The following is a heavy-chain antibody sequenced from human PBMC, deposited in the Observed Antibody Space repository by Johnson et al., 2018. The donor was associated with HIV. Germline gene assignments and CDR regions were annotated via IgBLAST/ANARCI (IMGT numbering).Heavy chain of an antibody. CDR1: GFIFTNFA. J-gene: IGHJ3*02. Sequence: QVQLVESGGGLVQPGRSLRLACPVSGFIFTNFAMHWVRQAPGKGLEWVSVICSGGSTYCADSVKGGFTISRDNSKNTLYLQMNSLRAEDTAVYYCAKVGATVITPRGEAFDIWGQGTMVTVSS. CDR2: ICSGGST. V-gene: IGHV3-NL1*01. D-gene: IGHD4-23*01. CDR3: AKVGATVITPRGEAFDI.